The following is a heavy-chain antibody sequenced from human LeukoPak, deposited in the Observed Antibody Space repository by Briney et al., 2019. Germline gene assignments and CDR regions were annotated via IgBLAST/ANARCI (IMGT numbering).Heavy chain of an antibody. CDR1: GYTFTSYG. CDR2: ISAYNGNT. V-gene: IGHV1-18*01. CDR3: VRDGSYYDSSGYYYLY. J-gene: IGHJ4*02. D-gene: IGHD3-22*01. Sequence: ASAKVSCKASGYTFTSYGISWVRQAPGQGLEWMGWISAYNGNTNYAQKLQGRVTMTTDTSTSTAYMELRSLRSDDTAVYYCVRDGSYYDSSGYYYLYWGQGTLVTVSS.